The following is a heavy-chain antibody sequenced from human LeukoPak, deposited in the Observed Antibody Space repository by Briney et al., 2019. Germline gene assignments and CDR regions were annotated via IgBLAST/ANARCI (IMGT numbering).Heavy chain of an antibody. CDR3: ARGPSARFFGVAKGAFDI. CDR2: ISGSGGST. J-gene: IGHJ3*02. Sequence: GGSLRLSCAASGFTFSRYGIHCVRQAPGKGLEWVSAISGSGGSTYYADSVKGRFTISRDNSKNTLDLQMNSLRAEDTAVYYCARGPSARFFGVAKGAFDIWGQGTMVTVSS. D-gene: IGHD3-3*01. V-gene: IGHV3-23*01. CDR1: GFTFSRYG.